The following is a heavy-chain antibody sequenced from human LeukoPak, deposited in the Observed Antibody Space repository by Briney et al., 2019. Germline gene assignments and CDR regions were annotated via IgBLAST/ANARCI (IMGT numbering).Heavy chain of an antibody. J-gene: IGHJ4*02. CDR2: INHSGST. CDR3: ARAPTYYYDSSGYSTPGDY. D-gene: IGHD3-22*01. Sequence: SETLSLTCAVYGGSFSGYYWSWIRQPPGKGLEWIGEINHSGSTNYNPSLKSRVTISVDTSKNQFSLKLSSVTAADTAVYYCARAPTYYYDSSGYSTPGDYWGQGTLVTVSS. V-gene: IGHV4-34*01. CDR1: GGSFSGYY.